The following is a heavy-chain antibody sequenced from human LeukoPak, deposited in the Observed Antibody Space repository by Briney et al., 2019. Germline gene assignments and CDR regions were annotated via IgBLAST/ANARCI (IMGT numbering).Heavy chain of an antibody. V-gene: IGHV3-23*01. D-gene: IGHD3-10*01. J-gene: IGHJ5*02. CDR3: ARQGAYYYASGSYYRWFDP. CDR2: ISASGGST. Sequence: GGSLRLSCAASGFTFSSYAMSWVRQAPGKGLDWVSGISASGGSTYSADSVTGRFTISRDNSKNTLYLQMNSLRAEDTAVYYCARQGAYYYASGSYYRWFDPWGQGTLVTISS. CDR1: GFTFSSYA.